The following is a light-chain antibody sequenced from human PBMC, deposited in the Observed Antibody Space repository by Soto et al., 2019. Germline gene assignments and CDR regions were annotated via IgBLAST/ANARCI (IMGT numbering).Light chain of an antibody. CDR3: QQYVSWT. J-gene: IGKJ1*01. CDR2: GAS. CDR1: QSISSNF. Sequence: EFVLTQSPGTLSVSPGERATLSCRASQSISSNFLAWYQQKPGQAPRLLIYGASSRATGITDRFSGSGSGKDFTLTISRLEPEDSAIYYCQQYVSWTFGQGTKVEIK. V-gene: IGKV3-20*01.